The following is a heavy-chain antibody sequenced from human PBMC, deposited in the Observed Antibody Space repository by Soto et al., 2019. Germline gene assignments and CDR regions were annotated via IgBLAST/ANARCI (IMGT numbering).Heavy chain of an antibody. CDR2: IYPGDSDT. CDR1: GYRFTSYW. J-gene: IGHJ6*02. D-gene: IGHD2-15*01. Sequence: PGESLKISCKGSGYRFTSYWIGWVRQMPWKGLEWMGIIYPGDSDTRYSPSFQGQVTISADKSISTAYLQWSSLKASDTAIYYCVFSAGSGKYRDLVDVRARGTTDIGS. CDR3: VFSAGSGKYRDLVDV. V-gene: IGHV5-51*01.